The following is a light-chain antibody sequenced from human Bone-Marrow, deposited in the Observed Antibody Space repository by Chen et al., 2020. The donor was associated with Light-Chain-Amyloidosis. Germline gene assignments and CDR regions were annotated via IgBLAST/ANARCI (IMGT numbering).Light chain of an antibody. V-gene: IGKV3-11*01. Sequence: EIVLTQSPATLSLSPGERATLSCRASQSVGNYLAWYQQKPGPAPRLLIYDASNRATGIPARFSGSGSGTDFTLTISSLEPEDFAVYYCQQRTNWLTFGGGTRVEI. J-gene: IGKJ4*01. CDR2: DAS. CDR3: QQRTNWLT. CDR1: QSVGNY.